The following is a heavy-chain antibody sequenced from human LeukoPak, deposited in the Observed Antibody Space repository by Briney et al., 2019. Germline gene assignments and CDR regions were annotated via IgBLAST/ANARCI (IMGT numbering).Heavy chain of an antibody. CDR1: GFTFSSYS. J-gene: IGHJ5*02. V-gene: IGHV3-48*01. Sequence: GGSLRLSCAASGFTFSSYSMNWVRQAPGKGLERVSYISSSSSTIYYADSVKGRFTISRDNAKNSLYLQMNSLRAEDTAVYYCARDRAAAGLYNWFDPWGQGTLVTVSS. CDR3: ARDRAAAGLYNWFDP. D-gene: IGHD6-13*01. CDR2: ISSSSSTI.